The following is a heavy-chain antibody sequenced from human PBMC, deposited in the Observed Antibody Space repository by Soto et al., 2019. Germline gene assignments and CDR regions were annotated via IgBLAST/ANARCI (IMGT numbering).Heavy chain of an antibody. J-gene: IGHJ5*02. CDR2: ISSSSSTI. D-gene: IGHD6-13*01. Sequence: EVQLVESGGGLVQPGGSLRLSCAASGFTFSSYSMNWVRQAPGKGLEWVSYISSSSSTIYYADSVKGRFTISRDNATNSLYLRMNSLRSEDTAVYYCARHPERIAQIGWFDPWGQGTLGTVSS. CDR3: ARHPERIAQIGWFDP. V-gene: IGHV3-48*01. CDR1: GFTFSSYS.